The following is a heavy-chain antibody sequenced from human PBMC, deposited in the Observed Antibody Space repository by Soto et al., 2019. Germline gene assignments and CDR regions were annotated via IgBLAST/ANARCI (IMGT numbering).Heavy chain of an antibody. J-gene: IGHJ4*02. CDR2: ISGSGGST. D-gene: IGHD3-3*01. CDR1: GFTFSSYA. CDR3: AKSFGPSDFWSGYYGY. Sequence: LRLSCAASGFTFSSYAMSWVRQAPGKGLEWVSAISGSGGSTYYADSVKGRFTISRDNSKNTLYLQMNSLRAEDTAVYYCAKSFGPSDFWSGYYGYWGQGTLVTVS. V-gene: IGHV3-23*01.